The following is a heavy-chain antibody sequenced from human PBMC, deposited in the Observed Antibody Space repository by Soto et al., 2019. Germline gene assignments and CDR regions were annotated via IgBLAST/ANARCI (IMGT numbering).Heavy chain of an antibody. D-gene: IGHD2-2*01. V-gene: IGHV1-18*01. CDR2: ISAYNGNT. Sequence: QVQLVQSGAEVKKPGASVKVSCKASGYTFTSYGISWVRQAPGQGLEWMGWISAYNGNTNYAQKLQGRVTMTTDTSTSTAYMGLRSLRSDDKAVYYCAREPLGYCSSPRCPPYYYSMDVWGKGTTVTVSS. CDR1: GYTFTSYG. CDR3: AREPLGYCSSPRCPPYYYSMDV. J-gene: IGHJ6*03.